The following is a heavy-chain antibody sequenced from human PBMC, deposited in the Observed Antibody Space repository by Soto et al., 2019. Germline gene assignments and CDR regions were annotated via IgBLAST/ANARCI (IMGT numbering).Heavy chain of an antibody. CDR2: INPNSGAT. V-gene: IGHV1-2*04. D-gene: IGHD3-16*02. J-gene: IGHJ6*02. CDR3: ARGSFSISRGGIDV. Sequence: GASVKVSCKASGYTFVDNYTHWVRQAPGQGLEWMGWINPNSGATKSAQKFQGWVTMTRDTSISTAYMEVSRLRSDDTAIYYCARGSFSISRGGIDVWGQGTTVTVSS. CDR1: GYTFVDNY.